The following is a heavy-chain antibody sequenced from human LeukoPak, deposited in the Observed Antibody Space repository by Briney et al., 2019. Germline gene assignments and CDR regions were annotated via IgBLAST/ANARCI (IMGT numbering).Heavy chain of an antibody. CDR3: ARALGGGILSSSWSHGDFDY. Sequence: SETLSLTCAVYGGSFSGYYWSWIRQPPGKGLEWIGEINHSGSTNYNPSLKSRVTISVDTSKNQFSLKLSSVTAADTAVYYCARALGGGILSSSWSHGDFDYWGQGTLVTVSS. CDR1: GGSFSGYY. V-gene: IGHV4-34*01. J-gene: IGHJ4*02. CDR2: INHSGST. D-gene: IGHD6-13*01.